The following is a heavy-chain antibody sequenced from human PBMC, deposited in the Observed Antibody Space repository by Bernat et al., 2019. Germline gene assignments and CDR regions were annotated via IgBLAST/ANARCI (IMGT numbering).Heavy chain of an antibody. V-gene: IGHV4-39*01. J-gene: IGHJ6*02. CDR2: IYYSGTT. D-gene: IGHD5-18*01. Sequence: QLQLQESGPGLVKPSETLSLTCTVSSGSINVGGYYWAWIRQPPGKGLEWIGSIYYSGTTYYNPSLKSRATVSLDTSKNMFSLNLNSLTAADTGVYYCARLFPSGYIYYGVDVWGQGTTVAVS. CDR3: ARLFPSGYIYYGVDV. CDR1: SGSINVGGYY.